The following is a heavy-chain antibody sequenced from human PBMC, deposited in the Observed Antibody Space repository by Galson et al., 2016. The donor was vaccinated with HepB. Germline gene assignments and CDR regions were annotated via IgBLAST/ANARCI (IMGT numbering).Heavy chain of an antibody. Sequence: SVKVSCKVSGYTFTGYYMHWVRQAPGQGLEWMGWISPKSGGTKYAQKFQGRVTMTRDTSISTAYMELSRLRCDDTAVYYCARDGSTVTTYLWFDPWGQGTLVTVSS. CDR1: GYTFTGYY. V-gene: IGHV1-2*02. CDR3: ARDGSTVTTYLWFDP. J-gene: IGHJ5*02. D-gene: IGHD4-17*01. CDR2: ISPKSGGT.